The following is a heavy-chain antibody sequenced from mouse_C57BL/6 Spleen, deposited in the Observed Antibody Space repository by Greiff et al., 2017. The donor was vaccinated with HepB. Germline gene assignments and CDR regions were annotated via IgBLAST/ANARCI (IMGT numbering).Heavy chain of an antibody. J-gene: IGHJ2*01. CDR1: GFSLTSYA. CDR3: ARNIIYDGYYPYYFDY. D-gene: IGHD2-3*01. CDR2: IWTGGGT. Sequence: QVQLKESGPGLVAPSQSLSITCTVSGFSLTSYAISWVRQPPGKGLEWLGVIWTGGGTNYNSALKSRLSISKDNSKSQVFLKMNSLQTDDTARYYCARNIIYDGYYPYYFDYWGQGTTLTVSS. V-gene: IGHV2-9-1*01.